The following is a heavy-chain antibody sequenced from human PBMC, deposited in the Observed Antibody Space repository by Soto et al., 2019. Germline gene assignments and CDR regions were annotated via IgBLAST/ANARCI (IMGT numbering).Heavy chain of an antibody. V-gene: IGHV1-69*12. CDR3: ARHVPAAGYYYGMDA. J-gene: IGHJ6*02. CDR1: GGTFSSYA. CDR2: IIPIFGTA. Sequence: QVQLVQCGAEVKKPGSSVKVSCKASGGTFSSYAISWVRQAPGQGLAWMGGIIPIFGTANYAQKFQGRVTITADESTSTAYMELSSLRSDDTAVYYCARHVPAAGYYYGMDAWGQGTTVTVSS. D-gene: IGHD2-2*01.